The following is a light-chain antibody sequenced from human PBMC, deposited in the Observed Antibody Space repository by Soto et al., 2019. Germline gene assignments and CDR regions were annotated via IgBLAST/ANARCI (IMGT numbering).Light chain of an antibody. CDR2: SAS. J-gene: IGKJ1*01. CDR3: QQFDDSQWT. V-gene: IGKV3-20*01. CDR1: QSVHSRY. Sequence: LVLRQSPGTLSLSPGERATLSCWASQSVHSRYLSWYQQTVGQAPRLLIYSASTRATGIPDRFSGSGSGTDFTLTITRLEPEDFAVYYCQQFDDSQWTFGQGTKVEIK.